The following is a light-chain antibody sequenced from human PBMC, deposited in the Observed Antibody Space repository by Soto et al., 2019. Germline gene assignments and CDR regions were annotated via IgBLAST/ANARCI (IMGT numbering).Light chain of an antibody. CDR1: ESVSSNY. J-gene: IGKJ3*01. CDR3: PQYGTSPFT. V-gene: IGKV3-20*01. CDR2: GAS. Sequence: EIVLTQSPGTLSLSPGEGATLSCRASESVSSNYLAWYQQKPGQPPRLLIYGASSRATGIPDRFSGSGSGTDFTLIISRLEAEDFAVFYCPQYGTSPFTFGPGTKVDIK.